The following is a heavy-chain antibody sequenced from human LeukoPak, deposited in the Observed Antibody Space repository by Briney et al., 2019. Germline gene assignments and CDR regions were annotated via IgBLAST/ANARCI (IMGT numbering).Heavy chain of an antibody. D-gene: IGHD3-22*01. J-gene: IGHJ4*01. V-gene: IGHV3-7*01. Sequence: GGSLRLSCAASGFTFSTYWMTWVRQAPGKGLEWVANIKQDGSAKYYVDSLRGRFSISRDNVKNSLFLQMNSLSAEDTAVYYCARCPYDSTGYYSVPSHLDYWGEGTLVTVSS. CDR1: GFTFSTYW. CDR2: IKQDGSAK. CDR3: ARCPYDSTGYYSVPSHLDY.